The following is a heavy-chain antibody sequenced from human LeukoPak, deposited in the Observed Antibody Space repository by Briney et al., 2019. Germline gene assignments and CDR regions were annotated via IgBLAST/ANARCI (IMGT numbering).Heavy chain of an antibody. CDR3: AKQLGYCSDGSCYFPY. CDR1: GFTVSDTY. V-gene: IGHV3-53*01. Sequence: GGSLRLSCAVFGFTVSDTYMTWVRQAPGKGLEWVSVIYGGGGTFYADSVKGRFTISRDNSKSTLCLQMNSLRAEDTAVYYCAKQLGYCSDGSCYFPYWGQGTLVTVSS. D-gene: IGHD2-15*01. J-gene: IGHJ4*02. CDR2: IYGGGGT.